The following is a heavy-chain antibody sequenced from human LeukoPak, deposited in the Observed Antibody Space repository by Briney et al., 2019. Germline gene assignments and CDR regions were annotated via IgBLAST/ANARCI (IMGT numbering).Heavy chain of an antibody. CDR2: IYYSGST. CDR3: ARGQISGSYRVDY. J-gene: IGHJ4*02. D-gene: IGHD1-26*01. CDR1: GGSISSGDYY. V-gene: IGHV4-30-4*08. Sequence: PSQTLSLTCTVSGGSISSGDYYWSWLRQPPGKGLEWIGYIYYSGSTYYNPSLKSRVTISVDTSKNQFSLKLSSVTAADTAVYYCARGQISGSYRVDYWGQGTLVTVSS.